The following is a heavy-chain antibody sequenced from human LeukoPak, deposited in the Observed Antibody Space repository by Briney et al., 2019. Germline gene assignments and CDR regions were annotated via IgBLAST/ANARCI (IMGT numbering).Heavy chain of an antibody. Sequence: SETLSLTCTVSGGSIGIYYWSWIRQPPGRGLEWIGYIYYSGSTNYNPSLKSRVTISVDTSKNQFSLKLSSVTAADTAVYYCARDGSGWSYFDYWGQGTLVTVSS. V-gene: IGHV4-59*01. J-gene: IGHJ4*02. D-gene: IGHD6-19*01. CDR3: ARDGSGWSYFDY. CDR2: IYYSGST. CDR1: GGSIGIYY.